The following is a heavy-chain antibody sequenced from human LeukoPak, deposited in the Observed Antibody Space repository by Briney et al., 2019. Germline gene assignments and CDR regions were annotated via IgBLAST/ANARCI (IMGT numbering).Heavy chain of an antibody. CDR2: ISSSGSTI. J-gene: IGHJ4*02. CDR3: ARAYYDSSGYYYGVYFDY. V-gene: IGHV3-11*01. Sequence: GGSLRLSCAASGFTFSDYYTSWIRQAPGKGLEWVSYISSSGSTIYYADSVKGRFTISRDNAKNSLYLQMNSLRAEDTAVYYCARAYYDSSGYYYGVYFDYWGQGTLVTVSS. CDR1: GFTFSDYY. D-gene: IGHD3-22*01.